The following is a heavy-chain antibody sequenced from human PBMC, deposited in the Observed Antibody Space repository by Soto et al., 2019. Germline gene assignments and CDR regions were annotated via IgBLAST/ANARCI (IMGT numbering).Heavy chain of an antibody. J-gene: IGHJ5*01. CDR2: INHSGST. D-gene: IGHD6-6*01. V-gene: IGHV4-34*01. CDR3: ARGNKGIQLVADNWFDS. CDR1: GGSFSGYY. Sequence: PSETLSLTCAVYGGSFSGYYWSWIRQPPGKGLEWIGEINHSGSTNYNPSLKSRVTISVDTSKNQFSLKLSSVTAADTAVYYCARGNKGIQLVADNWFDSWGQGTLVTVSS.